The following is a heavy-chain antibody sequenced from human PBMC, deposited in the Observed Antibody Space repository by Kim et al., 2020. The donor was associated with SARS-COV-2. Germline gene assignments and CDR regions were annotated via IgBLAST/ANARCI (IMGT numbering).Heavy chain of an antibody. CDR3: ARVPLGELSLFDY. D-gene: IGHD3-16*02. Sequence: SETLSLTCTVSGGSISSSSYYWGWIRQPPGKGLEWIGSIYYSGSTYYNPSLKSRVTISVDTSKNQFSLKLSSVTAADTAVYYCARVPLGELSLFDYWGQGTLVTVSS. J-gene: IGHJ4*02. CDR2: IYYSGST. V-gene: IGHV4-39*07. CDR1: GGSISSSSYY.